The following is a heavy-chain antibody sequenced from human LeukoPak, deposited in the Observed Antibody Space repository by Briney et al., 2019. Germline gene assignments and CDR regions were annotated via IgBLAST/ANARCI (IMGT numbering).Heavy chain of an antibody. J-gene: IGHJ6*03. CDR1: GATFSSYA. D-gene: IGHD1-1*01. CDR3: ARGLERRTGDYYYYYMDV. CDR2: TIPIFGTA. Sequence: SVKFSFKASGATFSSYAISWVRQPPEQGLGWMGGTIPIFGTANYAQKFQGRVTITTDESTSTAYMELSSLRSEDTAVYYCARGLERRTGDYYYYYMDVWGKGTTVTVSS. V-gene: IGHV1-69*05.